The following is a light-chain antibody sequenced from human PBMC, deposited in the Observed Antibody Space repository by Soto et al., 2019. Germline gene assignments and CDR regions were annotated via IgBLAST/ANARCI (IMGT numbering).Light chain of an antibody. J-gene: IGKJ3*01. CDR1: QSVSSSY. CDR3: QKYYSVPFT. CDR2: GAS. Sequence: EIVLTQSPGTLSLSPGERATLSCRASQSVSSSYLAWYQQKPGQAPRLLIYGASSRATGIPDRFSGSGSGTDFTLTISRLEPEDFAVYYCQKYYSVPFTFGPGTKVEIK. V-gene: IGKV3-20*01.